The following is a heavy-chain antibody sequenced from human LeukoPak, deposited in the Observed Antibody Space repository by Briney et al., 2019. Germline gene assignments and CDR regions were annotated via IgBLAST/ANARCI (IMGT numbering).Heavy chain of an antibody. V-gene: IGHV3-33*08. Sequence: GGSLRLSCAVSGFTFSIYSMNWARQAPGKGLEWVAVISDDGSNKYYADSVKGRFTISRDNSTNSLYLQMNSLRAEDTAVYYCARSDRRGLINGFGYYFNYWGQGTLVTVSS. CDR3: ARSDRRGLINGFGYYFNY. D-gene: IGHD3-10*01. J-gene: IGHJ4*02. CDR1: GFTFSIYS. CDR2: ISDDGSNK.